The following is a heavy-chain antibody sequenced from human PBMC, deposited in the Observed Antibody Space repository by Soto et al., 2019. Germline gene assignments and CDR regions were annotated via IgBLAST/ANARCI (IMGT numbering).Heavy chain of an antibody. CDR2: ITSSSGDK. CDR1: GFTFNGYS. D-gene: IGHD3-22*01. CDR3: ARDYYYDSSGYSPLDY. Sequence: GGSLRLSCAASGFTFNGYSMNWVRQAPGKGLEWVSSITSSSGDKYYADSVKGRFAISRDNAKNSLYLQMNSLRAEDTAVYYCARDYYYDSSGYSPLDYWGQGTLVTSPQ. V-gene: IGHV3-21*01. J-gene: IGHJ4*02.